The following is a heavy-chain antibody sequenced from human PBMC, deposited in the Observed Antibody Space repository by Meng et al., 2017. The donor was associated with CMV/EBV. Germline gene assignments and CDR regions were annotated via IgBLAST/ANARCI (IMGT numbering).Heavy chain of an antibody. V-gene: IGHV3-49*04. CDR3: TRVGHDAFDI. J-gene: IGHJ3*02. Sequence: GESLKISCTASGFNFADYVMSWVRQAPGKGLEWVGSIRSKAYGGTTEYAASVKGRFTISRDDSKSIAYLQMNSLKTEDTAVYYCTRVGHDAFDIWGQGTMVTVSS. CDR1: GFNFADYV. CDR2: IRSKAYGGTT.